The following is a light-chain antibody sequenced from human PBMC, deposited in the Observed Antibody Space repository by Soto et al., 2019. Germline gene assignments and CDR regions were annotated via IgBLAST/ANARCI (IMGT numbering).Light chain of an antibody. V-gene: IGLV2-14*01. Sequence: QSVLTQPASVSGSPGQSITISCTGTSSDVGGYNYVSWYQQHPGKAPKLMIYEVSNRPSGVSNRFSGSKSGNTASLTISGLQAEDEADYYCSSYTSSSTHVVFGGVPHLTVL. J-gene: IGLJ2*01. CDR1: SSDVGGYNY. CDR3: SSYTSSSTHVV. CDR2: EVS.